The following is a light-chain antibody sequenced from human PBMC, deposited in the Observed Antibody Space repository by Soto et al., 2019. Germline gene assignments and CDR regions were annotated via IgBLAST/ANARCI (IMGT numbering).Light chain of an antibody. CDR3: QQSYSTLWT. Sequence: DIQMTQSPSSLSASVGDRVTITCRARQSISSYLNWYQQKPGKATKLLIYAASSLQSGVPSRFSGSGSGKDFTLTISSLQPEDFATYYCQQSYSTLWTFGQGTQVEIK. V-gene: IGKV1-39*01. J-gene: IGKJ1*01. CDR2: AAS. CDR1: QSISSY.